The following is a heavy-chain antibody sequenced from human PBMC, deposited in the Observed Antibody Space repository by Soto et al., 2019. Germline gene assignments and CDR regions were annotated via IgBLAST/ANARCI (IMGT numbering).Heavy chain of an antibody. CDR3: ARLRFDVLDY. D-gene: IGHD3-10*01. J-gene: IGHJ4*02. CDR2: LYYSGST. V-gene: IGHV4-59*08. CDR1: GGSISSYY. Sequence: QVQLQESGPGLVKPSETLSLTCTVSGGSISSYYWSWIRQPPGKGLEWIGYLYYSGSTNYNPSLKTRVTISVDTSKNQFSLNLSSVTAADTAVYYCARLRFDVLDYWGQGTLVTVSS.